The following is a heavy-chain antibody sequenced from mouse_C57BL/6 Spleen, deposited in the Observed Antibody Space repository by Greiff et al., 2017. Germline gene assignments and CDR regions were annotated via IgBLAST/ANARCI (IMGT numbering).Heavy chain of an antibody. D-gene: IGHD1-1*01. Sequence: QVQLQQPGAELVKPGASVKLSCKASGYTFTSYWMHWVKQRPGQGLEWIGMIHPNSGSTNYNEKFKRKATLTLDKSSSTAYMQLSSLTSEDSAVYYCARALYYYCSSEGYFDYWGQGTTLTVSS. CDR2: IHPNSGST. CDR1: GYTFTSYW. V-gene: IGHV1-64*01. CDR3: ARALYYYCSSEGYFDY. J-gene: IGHJ2*01.